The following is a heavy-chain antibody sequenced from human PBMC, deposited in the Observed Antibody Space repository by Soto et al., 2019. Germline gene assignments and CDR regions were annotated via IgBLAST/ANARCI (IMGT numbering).Heavy chain of an antibody. CDR2: STNKASSYTP. CDR1: GFIFSDYY. J-gene: IGHJ4*02. V-gene: IGHV3-72*01. Sequence: GSLRLSCAASGFIFSDYYMDWVRQAPGMGLEWVGRSTNKASSYTPNYAASVKGRFIISRDASKDSLFLQMNSLKAEDTAVYYCARCYRGGYFDYWGQGALVTVSS. CDR3: ARCYRGGYFDY. D-gene: IGHD2-2*01.